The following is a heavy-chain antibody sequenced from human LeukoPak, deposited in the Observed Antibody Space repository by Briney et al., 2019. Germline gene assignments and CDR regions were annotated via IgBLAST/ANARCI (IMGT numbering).Heavy chain of an antibody. CDR2: IKSKGYGGTA. Sequence: GRSLRLSSTTSGLTFRDYAMNWVRQAPGKGLEWVGFIKSKGYGGTAEYAASVQGRFTISRDDSKGIAYLQMNSLETEDTAVYYCASDRWLRLGKFDYWGQGTRVTVSS. V-gene: IGHV3-49*04. CDR1: GLTFRDYA. J-gene: IGHJ4*02. CDR3: ASDRWLRLGKFDY. D-gene: IGHD5-12*01.